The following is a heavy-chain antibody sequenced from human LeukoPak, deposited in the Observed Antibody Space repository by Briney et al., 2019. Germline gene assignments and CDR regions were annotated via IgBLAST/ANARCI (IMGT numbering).Heavy chain of an antibody. J-gene: IGHJ4*02. CDR3: ARFKPGRQGLYFDY. CDR1: GGSISSYY. V-gene: IGHV4-59*01. Sequence: SETLSLTCTVSGGSISSYYWSWIRQPPGKGLEWIGYIYYSGSTNYNPSLKSRVTISVDTSKNQFSLKLSSVTAADTAVYYCARFKPGRQGLYFDYWGQGTLVTVSS. CDR2: IYYSGST.